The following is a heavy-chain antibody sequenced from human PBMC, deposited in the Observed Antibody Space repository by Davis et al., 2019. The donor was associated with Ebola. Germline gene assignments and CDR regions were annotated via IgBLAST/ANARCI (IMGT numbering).Heavy chain of an antibody. V-gene: IGHV4-59*01. J-gene: IGHJ4*02. CDR1: GGSISSYY. D-gene: IGHD2-21*01. Sequence: GSLRLSCTVSGGSISSYYWSWIRQPPGKGLEWIGYIYYSGSTNYNPSLKSRVTISVDTSKNQFSLKLTSVTAADTAVYYCARTDRVCRGGVCYSGNDFDFWGQGTLVTVSS. CDR3: ARTDRVCRGGVCYSGNDFDF. CDR2: IYYSGST.